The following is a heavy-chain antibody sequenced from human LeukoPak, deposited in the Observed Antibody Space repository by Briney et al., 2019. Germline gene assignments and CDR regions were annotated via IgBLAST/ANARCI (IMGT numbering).Heavy chain of an antibody. D-gene: IGHD2-15*01. CDR3: ARGVGYCSGGSCYSSRYYYYGMDV. J-gene: IGHJ6*02. V-gene: IGHV4-59*01. CDR1: GGSISSYY. CDR2: IYYSGST. Sequence: SETLSLTCTVSGGSISSYYWSWIRQPPGKGLEWIGYIYYSGSTNYNPSLKSRVTISVDTSKNQFSLKLSSVTAADTAVYYCARGVGYCSGGSCYSSRYYYYGMDVWGQRTTVTVSS.